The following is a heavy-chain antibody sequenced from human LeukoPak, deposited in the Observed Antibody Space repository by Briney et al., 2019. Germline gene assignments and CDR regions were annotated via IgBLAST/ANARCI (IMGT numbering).Heavy chain of an antibody. CDR2: IYYSGGT. CDR1: GGSVSSANYY. Sequence: SETLSLTCTVSGGSVSSANYYWSWIRQPPGKGLEWIGYIYYSGGTNYNPSLKSRVTISVDTSKNEFSLKLSSVTAADTAVYYCANSGSYLVFRYWGQGTLVTVSS. D-gene: IGHD1-26*01. V-gene: IGHV4-61*01. CDR3: ANSGSYLVFRY. J-gene: IGHJ4*02.